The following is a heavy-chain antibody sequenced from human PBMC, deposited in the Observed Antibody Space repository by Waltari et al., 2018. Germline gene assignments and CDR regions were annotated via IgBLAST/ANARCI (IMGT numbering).Heavy chain of an antibody. CDR1: GGSISSGSYY. V-gene: IGHV4-61*02. CDR2: IYPSGST. J-gene: IGHJ6*02. Sequence: QVQLQESGPGLVKPSQTLSLTCTVSGGSISSGSYYWSWTRQPAGKGLEWIGRIYPSGSTNYNPSLKSRVTISVDTSKNQFSRKLSSVTAADTAVYYCARDRFGDGMDVWGQGTTVTVSS. CDR3: ARDRFGDGMDV. D-gene: IGHD3-10*01.